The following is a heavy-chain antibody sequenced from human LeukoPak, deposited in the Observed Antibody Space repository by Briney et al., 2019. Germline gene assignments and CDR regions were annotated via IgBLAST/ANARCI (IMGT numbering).Heavy chain of an antibody. CDR2: ISGSGGST. Sequence: PGGSLRLSCAASGFTFSSYAMSWVRQAPGKGLEWVSAISGSGGSTYYADSVKGRFTISRDNSKNTLYLQMNSLRAEDTTVYYCAKLPFVVVTLGDIVDAFDIWGQGTMVTVSS. V-gene: IGHV3-23*01. CDR1: GFTFSSYA. D-gene: IGHD2-21*02. J-gene: IGHJ3*02. CDR3: AKLPFVVVTLGDIVDAFDI.